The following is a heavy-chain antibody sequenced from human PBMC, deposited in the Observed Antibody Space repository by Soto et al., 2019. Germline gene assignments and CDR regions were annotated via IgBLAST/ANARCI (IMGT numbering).Heavy chain of an antibody. D-gene: IGHD6-19*01. Sequence: VKVSCKASGGTLNKHAITWVRRAPGLGLEWLGGIIPMFGIPNYPQKFQGRVTITADDSTNTSHMELNSLTSDDTAVYYCARGGTSGWLKGAYDVWGQGTMVTVS. CDR2: IIPMFGIP. V-gene: IGHV1-69*01. J-gene: IGHJ3*01. CDR1: GGTLNKHA. CDR3: ARGGTSGWLKGAYDV.